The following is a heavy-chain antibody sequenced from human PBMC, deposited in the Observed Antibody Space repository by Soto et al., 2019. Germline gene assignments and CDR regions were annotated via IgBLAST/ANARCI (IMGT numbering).Heavy chain of an antibody. D-gene: IGHD3-10*01. CDR3: GRDVGYGAGSYLDY. CDR1: NYMFRSYG. V-gene: IGHV1-18*01. Sequence: QVQLVQSGAEVKRPGASVKVSCKASNYMFRSYGISWVRQAPGQGLEWVGWISAFNGNTEYPQNLQGRVTMTTDTSTSTAYMELRTLRSDDSAVYYCGRDVGYGAGSYLDYWGQGTPVTVSS. CDR2: ISAFNGNT. J-gene: IGHJ4*02.